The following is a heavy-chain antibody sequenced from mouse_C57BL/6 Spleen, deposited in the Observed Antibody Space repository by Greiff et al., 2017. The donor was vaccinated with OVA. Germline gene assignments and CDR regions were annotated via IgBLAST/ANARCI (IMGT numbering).Heavy chain of an antibody. V-gene: IGHV1-22*01. CDR1: GYTFTDYN. J-gene: IGHJ2*01. CDR3: ARGDDGYYVKDY. D-gene: IGHD2-3*01. Sequence: EVKLVESGPELVKPGASVKMSCKASGYTFTDYNMHWVKQSHGKSLEWIGYINPNNGGTSYNQKFKGKATLTVNKSSSTAYMELRSLTSEDSAVYYCARGDDGYYVKDYWGQGTTLTVSS. CDR2: INPNNGGT.